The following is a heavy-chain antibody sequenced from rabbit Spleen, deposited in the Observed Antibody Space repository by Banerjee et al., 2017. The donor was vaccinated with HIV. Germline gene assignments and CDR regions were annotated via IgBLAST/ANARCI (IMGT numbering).Heavy chain of an antibody. Sequence: QKQLVESGGGLVQPEGSLTLTCTASGFSFGDRDVMCWVRQAPGKGLEWIACINVATGKPVYATWAKGRFTISRTSSTTVTLRMTSLTAADTATYFCARDLVGVIGWNFYLWGPGTLVTVS. J-gene: IGHJ4*01. CDR3: ARDLVGVIGWNFYL. CDR1: GFSFGDRDV. CDR2: INVATGKP. D-gene: IGHD1-1*01. V-gene: IGHV1S45*01.